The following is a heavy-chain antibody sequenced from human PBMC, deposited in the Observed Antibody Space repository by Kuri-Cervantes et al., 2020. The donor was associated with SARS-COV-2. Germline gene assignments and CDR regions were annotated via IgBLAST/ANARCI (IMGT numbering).Heavy chain of an antibody. CDR3: ARDLRPLELYYYYGMDV. Sequence: GESLKISCKASGFTFSSYSMNWVRQAPGKGLEWVSYISSSSSTIYYADSVKGRFTISRDNAKNSLYLQMNSLRDEDTAVYYCARDLRPLELYYYYGMDVWGQGTTVTVSS. J-gene: IGHJ6*02. V-gene: IGHV3-48*02. CDR2: ISSSSSTI. D-gene: IGHD4-17*01. CDR1: GFTFSSYS.